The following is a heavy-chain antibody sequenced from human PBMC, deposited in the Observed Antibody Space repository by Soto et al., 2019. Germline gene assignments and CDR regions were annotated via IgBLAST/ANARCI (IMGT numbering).Heavy chain of an antibody. J-gene: IGHJ6*02. D-gene: IGHD2-21*02. CDR2: MNPNSGNT. Sequence: ASVKVSCKASGYTFTSYDINWVRQATGQGLEWMGWMNPNSGNTGYAQKFQGRVTMTRNTSISTAYMELSSLRSEDTAVYYCARVLHSVVVTGGYYYYYGTDVWGQGTTVTACS. CDR1: GYTFTSYD. V-gene: IGHV1-8*01. CDR3: ARVLHSVVVTGGYYYYYGTDV.